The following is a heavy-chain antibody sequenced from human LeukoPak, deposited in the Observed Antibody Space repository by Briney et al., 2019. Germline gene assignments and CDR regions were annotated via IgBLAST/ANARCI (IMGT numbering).Heavy chain of an antibody. CDR3: AGAHSSGWFD. D-gene: IGHD6-19*01. J-gene: IGHJ4*02. Sequence: PSETLSLTCAVYGGSFSGYYWSWIRQPPGKGLEWIGEINHSGSTNYNPSLKSRVTISVDTSKNQFSLKLSSVTAADTAVYYCAGAHSSGWFDWGQGTLVTVSS. V-gene: IGHV4-34*01. CDR2: INHSGST. CDR1: GGSFSGYY.